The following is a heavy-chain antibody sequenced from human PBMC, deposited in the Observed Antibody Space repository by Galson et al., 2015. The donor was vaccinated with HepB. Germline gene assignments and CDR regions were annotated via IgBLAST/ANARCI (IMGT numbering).Heavy chain of an antibody. CDR2: ISAYNGNT. V-gene: IGHV1-18*01. D-gene: IGHD2-2*01. CDR3: ARDPGRCSSTSCSIYFDY. CDR1: GYTFTSYG. J-gene: IGHJ4*02. Sequence: SVKVSCKASGYTFTSYGISWVRQAPGQGLEWMGWISAYNGNTNYAQKLQGRVTMTTNTSTSTAYMELRSLRSDDTAVYYCARDPGRCSSTSCSIYFDYWGQGTLVTVSS.